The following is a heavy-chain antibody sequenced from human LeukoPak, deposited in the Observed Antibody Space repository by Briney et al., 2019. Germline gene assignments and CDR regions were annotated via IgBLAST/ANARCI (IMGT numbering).Heavy chain of an antibody. CDR3: ARGRGWVDH. CDR2: ISWNSRNI. J-gene: IGHJ4*02. V-gene: IGHV3-9*01. D-gene: IGHD3-16*01. Sequence: SLRLSCAASGFTFDDYAMHWVRQAPGKGLEWVSSISWNSRNIGYADSVKGRFTISRDDARNSVYLQLNSLRAEDTALYYCARGRGWVDHWGQGTLVTVSS. CDR1: GFTFDDYA.